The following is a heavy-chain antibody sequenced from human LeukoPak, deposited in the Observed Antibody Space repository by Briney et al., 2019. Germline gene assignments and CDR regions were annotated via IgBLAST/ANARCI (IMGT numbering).Heavy chain of an antibody. V-gene: IGHV4-59*01. D-gene: IGHD6-19*01. Sequence: SETLSLTCTVSGGSISSYYWSWIRQPPGKGLEWIGYIYYSGSTNYNPSLKSRATISVDTSKNQFSLKLSSVTAADTAVYYCARGKRYSSGYFDYCGQGTLVTVSS. CDR2: IYYSGST. CDR3: ARGKRYSSGYFDY. J-gene: IGHJ4*02. CDR1: GGSISSYY.